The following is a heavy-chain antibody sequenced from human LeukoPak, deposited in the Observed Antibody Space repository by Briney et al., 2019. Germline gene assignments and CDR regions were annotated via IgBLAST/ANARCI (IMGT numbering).Heavy chain of an antibody. CDR1: GFSLSTSGMR. Sequence: SGPTLVNPTQTLTLTCTFSGFSLSTSGMRVSWIRQPPGKALEWLARIDWDDDKFYSTSLKTRLTISKDTSKNQVVLTMTNMDPVDTATYYCARASYYYDSSGYYYYYFDYWGQGILVTVSS. CDR2: IDWDDDK. D-gene: IGHD3-22*01. CDR3: ARASYYYDSSGYYYYYFDY. J-gene: IGHJ4*02. V-gene: IGHV2-70*04.